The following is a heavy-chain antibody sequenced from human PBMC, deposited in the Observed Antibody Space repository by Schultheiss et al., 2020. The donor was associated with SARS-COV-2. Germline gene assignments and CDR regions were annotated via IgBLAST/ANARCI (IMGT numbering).Heavy chain of an antibody. V-gene: IGHV4-38-2*01. CDR3: ARSLSMPPYVADAFDI. CDR1: GYSISSGYY. J-gene: IGHJ3*02. Sequence: SETLSLTCAVSGYSISSGYYWGWIRQPPGKGLEWIGYIYYSGSTNYNPSLKSRVTISVDTSKNQFSLKLSSVTAADTAVYYCARSLSMPPYVADAFDIWGQGTMVTVSS. D-gene: IGHD2-2*01. CDR2: IYYSGST.